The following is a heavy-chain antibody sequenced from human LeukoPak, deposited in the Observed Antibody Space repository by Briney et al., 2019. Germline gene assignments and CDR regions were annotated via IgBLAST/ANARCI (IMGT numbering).Heavy chain of an antibody. J-gene: IGHJ5*02. V-gene: IGHV4-59*11. CDR1: GGSISSHY. Sequence: PSETLSLTCTVSGGSISSHYWSWIRQPPGKGLEWIGYNYYSGSTNYNPSLKSRVTISVDTSKNQFSLKLSSVTAADTAVYYCARGSDTVVNNWFDPWGQGTLVTVSS. CDR3: ARGSDTVVNNWFDP. D-gene: IGHD4-23*01. CDR2: NYYSGST.